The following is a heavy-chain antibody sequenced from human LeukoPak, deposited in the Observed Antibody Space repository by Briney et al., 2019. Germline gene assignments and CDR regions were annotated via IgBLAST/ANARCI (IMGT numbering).Heavy chain of an antibody. J-gene: IGHJ3*02. Sequence: LGGSLRLSCAASGFTFSSYYMSWVRQAPGKGLEWVANIKQDGSDKFRVDSVKGRFTISRDNAKNSLYLQMNGLRAEDTAVYYCAREGIIEADGTRRDDAFDIWGQGTMVTVFS. V-gene: IGHV3-7*01. CDR1: GFTFSSYY. CDR2: IKQDGSDK. CDR3: AREGIIEADGTRRDDAFDI. D-gene: IGHD6-13*01.